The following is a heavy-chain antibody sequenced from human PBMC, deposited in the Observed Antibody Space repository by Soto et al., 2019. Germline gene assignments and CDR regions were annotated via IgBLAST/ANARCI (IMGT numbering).Heavy chain of an antibody. D-gene: IGHD3-22*01. CDR1: GFSFSNAW. V-gene: IGHV3-15*01. CDR2: IKSKTDGGTT. J-gene: IGHJ3*02. CDR3: TTDPSFTMIGGGAVDI. Sequence: ELQLVESGGGLVRPGESLRLSCAGSGFSFSNAWMSWVRQAPGKGLEWVGRIKSKTDGGTTDYAAPVKGRFTISRDDSKNTLYLQMNSLKTEDTAVYYCTTDPSFTMIGGGAVDIWGQGTMVTVSS.